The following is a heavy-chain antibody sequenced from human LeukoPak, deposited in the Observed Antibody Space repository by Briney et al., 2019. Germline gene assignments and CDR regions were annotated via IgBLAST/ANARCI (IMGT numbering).Heavy chain of an antibody. CDR1: GFTFSSYW. D-gene: IGHD4-23*01. Sequence: GGSLRLSCAASGFTFSSYWMNWARLAPGKGLEWVANIKQDGSEKYYVDSVKGRFTISRDNAKNSLYLQMNSLRAEDTAVYYCARDGKRLNFDYWGQGTLVTVSS. CDR2: IKQDGSEK. V-gene: IGHV3-7*01. J-gene: IGHJ4*02. CDR3: ARDGKRLNFDY.